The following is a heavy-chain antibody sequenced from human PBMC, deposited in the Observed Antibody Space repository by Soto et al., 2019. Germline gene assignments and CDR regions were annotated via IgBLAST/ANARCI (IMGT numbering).Heavy chain of an antibody. CDR2: IYYSGST. J-gene: IGHJ4*02. CDR3: ARGVDSSGYYVGC. D-gene: IGHD3-22*01. Sequence: SETLSLTCTVSGGSVSSGSYYWSWIRQPPGKGLEWIGYIYYSGSTNYNPSLKSRVTISVDTSKNQFSLKLSSVTAADTAVYYCARGVDSSGYYVGCWGQGTLVTVSS. V-gene: IGHV4-61*01. CDR1: GGSVSSGSYY.